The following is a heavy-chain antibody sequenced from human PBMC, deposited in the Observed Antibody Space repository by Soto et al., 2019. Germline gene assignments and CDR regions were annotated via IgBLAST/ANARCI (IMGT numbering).Heavy chain of an antibody. CDR2: ISSSSSYT. CDR1: GFRFSDYS. V-gene: IGHV3-21*05. Sequence: PGGSLRLSCAASGFRFSDYSMNWVRQAPGRGLEWVSYISSSSSYTNYADSVKGRFTISRDNAKNSLYLQMNSLRAEDTAVYYCARDSAMVTYGWFDPWGQGTLVTVSS. J-gene: IGHJ5*02. CDR3: ARDSAMVTYGWFDP. D-gene: IGHD5-18*01.